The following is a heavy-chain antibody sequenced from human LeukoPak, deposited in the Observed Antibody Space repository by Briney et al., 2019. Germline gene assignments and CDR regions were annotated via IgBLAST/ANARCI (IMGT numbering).Heavy chain of an antibody. J-gene: IGHJ4*02. Sequence: GGSLRLSCVASGFTFSSYAMHWVRQAPGKGLEWVAVISYDGSNKYYADSVKGRFTISRDNSKNTLYLQMNSLRAEDTAVYYCARDPYCGGDCYFFDYWGQGTLVTVSS. CDR3: ARDPYCGGDCYFFDY. CDR1: GFTFSSYA. D-gene: IGHD2-21*02. CDR2: ISYDGSNK. V-gene: IGHV3-30*04.